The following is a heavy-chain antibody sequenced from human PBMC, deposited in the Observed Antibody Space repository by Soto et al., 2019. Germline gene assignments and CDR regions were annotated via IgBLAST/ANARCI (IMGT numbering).Heavy chain of an antibody. V-gene: IGHV4-59*01. J-gene: IGHJ6*02. CDR2: IYYTGST. CDR1: GGSISSYY. CDR3: ARDKGPRRSYYGMDV. Sequence: SETLSLTCTVSGGSISSYYWSWIRQPPGKGLEWIGFIYYTGSTNYNPSLRSRVTISVDTSKNQFSLKLSSVTAADTAVYYCARDKGPRRSYYGMDVWGQGTTVTVSS. D-gene: IGHD6-6*01.